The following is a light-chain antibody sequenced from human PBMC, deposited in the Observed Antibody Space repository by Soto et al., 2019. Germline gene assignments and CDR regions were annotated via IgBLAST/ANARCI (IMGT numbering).Light chain of an antibody. CDR3: HTYNSYSLHT. Sequence: MQSAQSPSSLSAIVGERVAMTSRASQGISNHLAWFQQKPGKAPKLLIYDASSLESGVPSRFSGRGSGTEFTLTISSLQPDDCATYYCHTYNSYSLHTFGQGTKVDIK. CDR1: QGISNH. CDR2: DAS. V-gene: IGKV1-16*01. J-gene: IGKJ2*01.